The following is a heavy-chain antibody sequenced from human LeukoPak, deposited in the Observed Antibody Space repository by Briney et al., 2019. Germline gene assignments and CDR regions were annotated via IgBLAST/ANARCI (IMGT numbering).Heavy chain of an antibody. CDR1: GFAFSDSW. J-gene: IGHJ3*02. D-gene: IGHD5-18*01. Sequence: GGSLRLACAAFGFAFSDSWMTWIRQAPGKGLEWVAFIKGDGSAKKYVDSVKGRFTISRDNAKNSLFLQMNSLRAEDTAVYYCARDRGWIQHDIWGQGTMVTVSS. V-gene: IGHV3-7*01. CDR2: IKGDGSAK. CDR3: ARDRGWIQHDI.